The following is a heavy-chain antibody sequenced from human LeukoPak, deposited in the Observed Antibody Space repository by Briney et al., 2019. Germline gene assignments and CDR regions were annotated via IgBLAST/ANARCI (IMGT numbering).Heavy chain of an antibody. CDR3: ARDPSPTYYYGSGSYYGYNWFDP. CDR1: GYTFTSYG. J-gene: IGHJ5*02. V-gene: IGHV1-2*02. CDR2: INPNSGGT. D-gene: IGHD3-10*01. Sequence: GASVKVSCKASGYTFTSYGISWVRQAPGQGLEWMGWINPNSGGTNYAQKFQGRVTMTRDTSISTAYMELSRLRSDDTAVYYCARDPSPTYYYGSGSYYGYNWFDPRGQGTLVTVSS.